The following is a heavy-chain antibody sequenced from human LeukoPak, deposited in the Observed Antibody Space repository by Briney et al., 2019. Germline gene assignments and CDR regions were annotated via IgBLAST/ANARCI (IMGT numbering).Heavy chain of an antibody. CDR3: ARAFTVIGYCSGGSCYNFDY. CDR2: IYYSGST. D-gene: IGHD2-15*01. J-gene: IGHJ4*02. Sequence: SETLSLTCTVSGGSISSYYWSWIRQPPGKGLEWIGYIYYSGSTNYNPSLKSRVTISVDTSKNQFSLKLSSVTAADTAVYYCARAFTVIGYCSGGSCYNFDYWGQGTLVTVSS. CDR1: GGSISSYY. V-gene: IGHV4-59*12.